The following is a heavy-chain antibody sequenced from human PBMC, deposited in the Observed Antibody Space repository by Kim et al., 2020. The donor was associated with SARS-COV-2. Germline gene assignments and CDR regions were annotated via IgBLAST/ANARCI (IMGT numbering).Heavy chain of an antibody. Sequence: ASVKVSCKVSGYTLTELSMHWVRQAPGKGLEWMGGFVPVHGETIYAQKFQGRVTMTEDTSTDTAYMELSSLRSEDTAVYYCATGLPPGIASAGTDYWGQGTLVTVSS. J-gene: IGHJ4*02. V-gene: IGHV1-24*01. D-gene: IGHD6-13*01. CDR2: FVPVHGET. CDR3: ATGLPPGIASAGTDY. CDR1: GYTLTELS.